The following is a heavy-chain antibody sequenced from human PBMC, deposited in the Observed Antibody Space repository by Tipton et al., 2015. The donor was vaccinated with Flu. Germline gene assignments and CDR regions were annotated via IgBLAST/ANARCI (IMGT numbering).Heavy chain of an antibody. J-gene: IGHJ5*02. V-gene: IGHV5-51*03. Sequence: QLVQSGAEVKKPGESLTISCKDSGHSFTSYWLAWVRQMPGKGLEWMGIIYPGDSHIRYSPSFQGQVTISADKSISTAYLQWDSLKASDSAMYYCVRKGRSATWFDPWGQGTLVTVSS. CDR2: IYPGDSHI. CDR3: VRKGRSATWFDP. CDR1: GHSFTSYW.